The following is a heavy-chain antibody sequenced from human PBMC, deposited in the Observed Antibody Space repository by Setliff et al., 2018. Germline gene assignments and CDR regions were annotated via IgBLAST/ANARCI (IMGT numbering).Heavy chain of an antibody. V-gene: IGHV7-4-1*02. J-gene: IGHJ6*03. D-gene: IGHD5-18*01. CDR2: INTNTGNP. CDR1: GYTFTTYA. Sequence: ASVKVSCKASGYTFTTYAISWMRQAPGQGLEWMGWINTNTGNPSYAQGFTGRFVFSLDTSVSTAYLQISSLKAEDTALYYCARASRSGTIKYRGDYYMDVWGKGPRSPSP. CDR3: ARASRSGTIKYRGDYYMDV.